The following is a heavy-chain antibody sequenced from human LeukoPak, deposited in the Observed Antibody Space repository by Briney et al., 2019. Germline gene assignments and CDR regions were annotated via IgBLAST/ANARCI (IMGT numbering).Heavy chain of an antibody. CDR3: ARDLYSEGY. Sequence: SVKVPCKASGGTFSSYAISWVRQAPGQGLEWMGRIIPILGIANYAQKFQGRVTITADESTSTAYMELSSLRSEDTAVYYCARDLYSEGYWGQGTLVTVSS. D-gene: IGHD2-21*01. J-gene: IGHJ4*02. CDR1: GGTFSSYA. CDR2: IIPILGIA. V-gene: IGHV1-69*04.